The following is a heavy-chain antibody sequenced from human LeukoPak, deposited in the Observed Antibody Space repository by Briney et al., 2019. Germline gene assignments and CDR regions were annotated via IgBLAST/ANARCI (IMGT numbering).Heavy chain of an antibody. CDR3: ARLGGYDNYMDV. CDR2: ISGSGGST. V-gene: IGHV3-23*01. D-gene: IGHD1-26*01. CDR1: GFTFSSYA. Sequence: GSLRLSCAASGFTFSSYAMSWVRHAPGKGLEWVSAISGSGGSTYYADSVKGRFTISRDNAKNSLDLQMSSLRAEDTAVYYCARLGGYDNYMDVWGKGTTVTVSS. J-gene: IGHJ6*03.